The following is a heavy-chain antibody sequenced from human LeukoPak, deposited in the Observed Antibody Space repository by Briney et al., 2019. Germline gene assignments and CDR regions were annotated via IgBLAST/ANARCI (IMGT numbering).Heavy chain of an antibody. CDR3: ARGGPYSRTWYGNFDY. V-gene: IGHV3-48*03. J-gene: IGHJ4*02. Sequence: PGGSLRLSCAASGFTFSSYEMTWVRQAPGKGLEWIAYISGSGTNKYYADSVQGRFTISRDNAKNSLDLQMNSLRAEDTAVYYCARGGPYSRTWYGNFDYWGQGTLVTVSS. CDR1: GFTFSSYE. CDR2: ISGSGTNK. D-gene: IGHD6-13*01.